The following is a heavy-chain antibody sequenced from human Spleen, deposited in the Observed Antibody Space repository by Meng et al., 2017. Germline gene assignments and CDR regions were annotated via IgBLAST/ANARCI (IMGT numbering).Heavy chain of an antibody. CDR2: INPNSGGT. Sequence: VERVESAGEVKKPGASGKVSCKASGCTFTGYYMHWVRQAPGQGLEWMGWINPNSGGTNYAQKFQCRVTMTRDTSISAAYMELTRLRSDDTAVYYCARDGGGGRYYFDNWGQGTLVTVSS. J-gene: IGHJ4*02. V-gene: IGHV1-2*02. CDR1: GCTFTGYY. CDR3: ARDGGGGRYYFDN. D-gene: IGHD3-16*01.